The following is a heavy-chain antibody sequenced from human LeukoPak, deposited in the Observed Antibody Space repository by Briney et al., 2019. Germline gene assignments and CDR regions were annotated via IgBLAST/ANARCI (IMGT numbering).Heavy chain of an antibody. Sequence: SETLSLTCAVSGYSISSGYYWVWIRQPPGKGLEWIGSVYHTGSTYYHPSLKSRVTVSLDTSKNQFSLRLTSVTAADTALYYCASHYYASSGSLFDSWGRGSLVTVSS. D-gene: IGHD3-22*01. V-gene: IGHV4-38-2*01. CDR3: ASHYYASSGSLFDS. CDR2: VYHTGST. CDR1: GYSISSGYY. J-gene: IGHJ4*02.